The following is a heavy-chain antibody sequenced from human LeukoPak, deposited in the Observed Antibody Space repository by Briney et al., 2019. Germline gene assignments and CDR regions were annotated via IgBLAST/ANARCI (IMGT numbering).Heavy chain of an antibody. CDR1: GGSISSYY. Sequence: SETLSLTCTVSGGSISSYYWSWIRQPPGKGLEWIGYIYYSGSTNYNPSLRSRVTISVDTSKNQLSLKLSSVTAADTAVYCCARVMGYCSGGSYYPGIFDYWGQGTLVTVSS. V-gene: IGHV4-59*01. CDR2: IYYSGST. J-gene: IGHJ4*02. D-gene: IGHD2-15*01. CDR3: ARVMGYCSGGSYYPGIFDY.